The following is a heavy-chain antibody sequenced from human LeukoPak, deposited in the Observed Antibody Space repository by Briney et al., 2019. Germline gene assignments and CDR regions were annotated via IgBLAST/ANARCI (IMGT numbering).Heavy chain of an antibody. J-gene: IGHJ4*02. Sequence: GVLRLSCAPSGFTFANSAMNWVRQAPGKGLEWVSSISGSGISTYYADSVKGRYTISRDNSKNTLYLQMNSLRAEDTAVYYCAKGPTYYYDTSGYYIDYWGQGTLVTVSS. D-gene: IGHD3-22*01. CDR2: ISGSGIST. CDR1: GFTFANSA. CDR3: AKGPTYYYDTSGYYIDY. V-gene: IGHV3-23*01.